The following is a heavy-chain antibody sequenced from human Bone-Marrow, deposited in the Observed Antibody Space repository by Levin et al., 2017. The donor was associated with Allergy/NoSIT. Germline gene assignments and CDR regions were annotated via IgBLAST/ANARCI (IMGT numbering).Heavy chain of an antibody. D-gene: IGHD3-10*01. CDR2: TSSGGGVWNT. CDR3: AVNLRGVSTGQFDH. J-gene: IGHJ4*02. Sequence: GGSLRLSCTGSGFTFSAFAMSWVRQAPGMGLEWISSTSSGGGVWNTYYADSVRGRFTMSRDNPKNTLYLRMDNLRAEDTAVYYCAVNLRGVSTGQFDHWGRGTLVSVSS. V-gene: IGHV3-23*01. CDR1: GFTFSAFA.